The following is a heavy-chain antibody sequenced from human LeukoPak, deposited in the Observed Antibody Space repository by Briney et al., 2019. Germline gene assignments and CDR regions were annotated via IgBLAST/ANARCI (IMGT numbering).Heavy chain of an antibody. V-gene: IGHV4-38-2*02. J-gene: IGHJ3*01. CDR3: ARTSAFDF. CDR1: GYSISSGYY. CDR2: IYHSGRT. Sequence: SETLSLTCTVSGYSISSGYYWGWIRQPPGKGLEWIGYIYHSGRTNYNPSLKSRVTISLDTSKNQFSLNLSSVTAADTAVYYCARTSAFDFWGQGTMVTVSS.